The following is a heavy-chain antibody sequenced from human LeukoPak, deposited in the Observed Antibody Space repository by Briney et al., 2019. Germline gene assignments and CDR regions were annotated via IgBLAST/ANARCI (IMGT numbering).Heavy chain of an antibody. V-gene: IGHV3-74*01. CDR1: GFTFSSYW. CDR3: ARTSRDHYGDYVPFDY. J-gene: IGHJ4*02. D-gene: IGHD4-17*01. CDR2: INSDGSST. Sequence: GGSLRLSCAASGFTFSSYWMHWVRKAPGKGLGWVSRINSDGSSTSYADSVKGRFTISRDNAKNTLYLQMNSLRAEDTAVYYCARTSRDHYGDYVPFDYWGQGTLVTVSS.